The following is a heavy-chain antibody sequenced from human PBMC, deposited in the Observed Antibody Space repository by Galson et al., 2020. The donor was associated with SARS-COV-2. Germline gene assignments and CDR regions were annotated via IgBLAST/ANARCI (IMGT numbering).Heavy chain of an antibody. Sequence: GESLKLSCAASGFTFSSYAMSWVRQAPGKGLEWVSAISGSGGSTYYADSVKGRFTISRDNSKNTLYLQMNSLRAEDTAVYYCAKGRITMIVVVDSDYWGQGTLVTVSS. D-gene: IGHD3-22*01. J-gene: IGHJ4*02. V-gene: IGHV3-23*01. CDR1: GFTFSSYA. CDR2: ISGSGGST. CDR3: AKGRITMIVVVDSDY.